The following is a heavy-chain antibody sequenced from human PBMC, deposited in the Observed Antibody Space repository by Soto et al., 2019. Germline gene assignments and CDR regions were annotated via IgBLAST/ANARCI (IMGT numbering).Heavy chain of an antibody. J-gene: IGHJ5*02. CDR2: IYYRGST. CDR1: GGSMSSYH. CDR3: ASLAQDGWCDP. Sequence: TDTLSLTCTVSGGSMSSYHWSWIRQPPGKGLEWIGYIYYRGSTNYNPSLRSRVTISVDTSKNQFSLKLSSVTAADTAMYYCASLAQDGWCDPLVQGARLT. V-gene: IGHV4-59*01. D-gene: IGHD2-15*01.